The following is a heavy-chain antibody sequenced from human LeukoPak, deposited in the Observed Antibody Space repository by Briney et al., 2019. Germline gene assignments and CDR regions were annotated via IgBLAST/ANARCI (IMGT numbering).Heavy chain of an antibody. CDR2: ISGSGGST. J-gene: IGHJ4*02. V-gene: IGHV3-23*01. Sequence: GGSLRLSCAASGFTFSSYAMSWVRQAPGKGLEWVSAISGSGGSTYYADSVKGRFTISRDNSKNTLYLQMNSLRVEDTAVYYCAKDPPRAAWFSADYTNYGDWGQGTLVTVTS. CDR3: AKDPPRAAWFSADYTNYGD. D-gene: IGHD4-11*01. CDR1: GFTFSSYA.